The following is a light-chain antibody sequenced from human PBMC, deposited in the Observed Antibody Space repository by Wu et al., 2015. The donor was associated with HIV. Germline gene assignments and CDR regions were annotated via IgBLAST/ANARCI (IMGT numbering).Light chain of an antibody. Sequence: DVQMTQSPSTLSASVGDRVIITCRASRSVNNWLAWYQQKPGKAPKLLIYKASRLQSGVPSRFSGSGYGTEFTLTISRLEPEDFAVYYCQQYGSSPGTFGQGTKVEIK. J-gene: IGKJ1*01. CDR1: RSVNNW. CDR2: KAS. V-gene: IGKV1-5*03. CDR3: QQYGSSPGT.